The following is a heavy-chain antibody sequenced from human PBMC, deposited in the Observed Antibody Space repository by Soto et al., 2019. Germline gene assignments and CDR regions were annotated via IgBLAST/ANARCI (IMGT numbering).Heavy chain of an antibody. J-gene: IGHJ4*02. CDR2: IIPILGIA. CDR3: ARGDGDSDH. V-gene: IGHV1-69*02. CDR1: GGTFSSYT. Sequence: QVQLVQSGAEVKKPGSSVKVSCKASGGTFSSYTISWVRQAPGQGLEWMGRIIPILGIANYAQKFQGRVTITADKSTSTAHMELRSLGSEGTAVYFCARGDGDSDHLGPGTLVTVSS. D-gene: IGHD2-21*02.